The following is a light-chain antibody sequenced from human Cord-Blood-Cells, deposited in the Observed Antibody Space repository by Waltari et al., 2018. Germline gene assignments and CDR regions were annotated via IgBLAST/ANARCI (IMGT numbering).Light chain of an antibody. CDR3: QVWDSSSDHRV. J-gene: IGLJ3*02. CDR1: NIGSKS. CDR2: DDS. V-gene: IGLV3-21*02. Sequence: SYVLTQPPSVSVAPGQTARITCGGNNIGSKSVHWYQQKPGQAPVLVDYDDSDRPSGIPERFSGSNSGNTATLTSSRVEAGDEADYYCQVWDSSSDHRVFGGGTKLTVL.